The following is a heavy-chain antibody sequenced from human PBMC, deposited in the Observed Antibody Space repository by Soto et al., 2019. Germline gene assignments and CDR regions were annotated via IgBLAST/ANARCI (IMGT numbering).Heavy chain of an antibody. J-gene: IGHJ4*02. Sequence: QVQLVESGGGVVQPGRSLRLSCAASGFTFSHYAMHWVRQAPGKGLEWVALMSYDGSNEYYADSVKGRFTIYRDNSKNTLSLQMNSLRAEDKAVYYCAKDGSHNFDYWGQGTLVTVSS. V-gene: IGHV3-30*18. D-gene: IGHD1-26*01. CDR1: GFTFSHYA. CDR3: AKDGSHNFDY. CDR2: MSYDGSNE.